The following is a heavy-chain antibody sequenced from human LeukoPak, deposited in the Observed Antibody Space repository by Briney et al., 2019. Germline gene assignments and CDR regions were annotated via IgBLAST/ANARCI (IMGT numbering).Heavy chain of an antibody. CDR3: AKDFRHSSTADSGSDLPLDY. D-gene: IGHD1-26*01. J-gene: IGHJ4*02. CDR2: IQGTDGTT. Sequence: QPGESLRLSCAASGFTFAGYAMSWVRQAPGKGLEWVSSIQGTDGTTNYADSVKGRFTVSRDNSKNTLYLQMNSLRVEDTAVYYCAKDFRHSSTADSGSDLPLDYWGQGTLVSVSS. V-gene: IGHV3-23*01. CDR1: GFTFAGYA.